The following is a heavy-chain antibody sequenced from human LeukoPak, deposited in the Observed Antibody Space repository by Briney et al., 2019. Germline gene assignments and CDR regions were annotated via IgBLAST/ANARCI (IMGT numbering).Heavy chain of an antibody. Sequence: SETLSLTCTVSGGSINTSDYYWGWIRQPPGKGLEWIGSIYYSGSTYYNPSLKSRVTISVDTSKNQFSLKLSSVTAADTAVYYCARESIAVAAPDAFDIWGQGTMVTVSS. J-gene: IGHJ3*02. CDR2: IYYSGST. D-gene: IGHD6-19*01. CDR3: ARESIAVAAPDAFDI. V-gene: IGHV4-39*07. CDR1: GGSINTSDYY.